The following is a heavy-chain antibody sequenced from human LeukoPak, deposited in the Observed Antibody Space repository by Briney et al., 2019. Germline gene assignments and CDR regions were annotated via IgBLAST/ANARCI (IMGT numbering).Heavy chain of an antibody. CDR3: ARDQYCSSTTCYGFDP. Sequence: PGGSLRLSCAASGFTFSSYEMNWVRQAPGKGLEGVSYISSSGNTKYYADSVKGRFTVSRDNAKNSLYLQMNSLRAEDTAVYYCARDQYCSSTTCYGFDPWGQGTLVTVSS. J-gene: IGHJ5*02. CDR2: ISSSGNTK. CDR1: GFTFSSYE. D-gene: IGHD2-2*01. V-gene: IGHV3-48*03.